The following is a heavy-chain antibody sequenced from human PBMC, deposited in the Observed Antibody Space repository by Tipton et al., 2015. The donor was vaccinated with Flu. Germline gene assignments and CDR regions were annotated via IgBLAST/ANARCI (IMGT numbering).Heavy chain of an antibody. D-gene: IGHD6-19*01. V-gene: IGHV4-39*01. CDR3: ARRGSSGWSFFFDY. Sequence: TLSLTCTVSGGSISSSSYYWGWIRQPPGKGLEWIGTIYYSGNTYYNPSLKSRVTISVDTSKNQFSLNLSSATAADTAVYYCARRGSSGWSFFFDYWGQGTLVIVSS. CDR2: IYYSGNT. CDR1: GGSISSSSYY. J-gene: IGHJ4*02.